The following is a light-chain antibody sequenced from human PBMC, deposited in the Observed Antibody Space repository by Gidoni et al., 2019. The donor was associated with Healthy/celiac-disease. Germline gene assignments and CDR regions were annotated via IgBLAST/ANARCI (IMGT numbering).Light chain of an antibody. CDR1: QSLLHSNGYNY. CDR2: LGS. CDR3: MQALQGFT. Sequence: DIVMTQSPLSLPVTPGEPASISCRSSQSLLHSNGYNYLDWYLQKPGQSPQLLIYLGSNRASGVPDRFSGSGSGTDFTLKISRVEAEDVGVYYRMQALQGFTFGPGTKVDIK. J-gene: IGKJ3*01. V-gene: IGKV2-28*01.